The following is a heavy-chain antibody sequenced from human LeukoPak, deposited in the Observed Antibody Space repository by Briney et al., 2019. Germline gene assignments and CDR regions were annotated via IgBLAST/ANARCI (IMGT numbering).Heavy chain of an antibody. D-gene: IGHD2-2*01. CDR2: ISYDGSNK. CDR1: GFTFSSYG. CDR3: AKSPFQLSLSLRYFDY. Sequence: GGSLRLSCAASGFTFSSYGMHWVRQAPGKGLEWVAVISYDGSNKYYADSVKGRFTISRDNSKNTLYLQMNSLRAEDTAVYYCAKSPFQLSLSLRYFDYWGQGTLVTVPS. V-gene: IGHV3-30*18. J-gene: IGHJ4*02.